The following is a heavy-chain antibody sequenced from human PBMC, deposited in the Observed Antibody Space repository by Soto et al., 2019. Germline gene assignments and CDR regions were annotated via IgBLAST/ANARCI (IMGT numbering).Heavy chain of an antibody. V-gene: IGHV1-69*01. D-gene: IGHD6-6*01. CDR3: ARDKSSSGLDDAFDI. CDR1: GGTFSSYA. Sequence: QVQLVQSGAEVKKPGSSVKVSCKASGGTFSSYAISWVRQAPGQGLEWMGGIIPIFGTANYAQKFQGRVTITADESTSTADMELSSLRSEDTTVYYCARDKSSSGLDDAFDIWGQGTMVTVSS. J-gene: IGHJ3*02. CDR2: IIPIFGTA.